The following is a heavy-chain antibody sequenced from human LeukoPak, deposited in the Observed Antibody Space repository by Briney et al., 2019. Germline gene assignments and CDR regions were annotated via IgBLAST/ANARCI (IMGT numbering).Heavy chain of an antibody. CDR2: ISGSGGST. Sequence: GGSLRLSCAASGFTFSAYTMNWVRQAPGKGLEWVSAISGSGGSTYYADSVKGRFTISRDNSKNTLYLQMNSLRAEDTAVYYCAKSWGGGYFDYWGQGTLVTVSS. D-gene: IGHD3-16*01. CDR3: AKSWGGGYFDY. CDR1: GFTFSAYT. J-gene: IGHJ4*02. V-gene: IGHV3-23*01.